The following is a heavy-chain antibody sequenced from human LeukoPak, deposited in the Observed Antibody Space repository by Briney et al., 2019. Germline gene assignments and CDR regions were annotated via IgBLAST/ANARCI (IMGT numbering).Heavy chain of an antibody. V-gene: IGHV4-61*02. D-gene: IGHD3-22*01. CDR1: GGSISSGSYY. CDR2: IYTSGST. J-gene: IGHJ4*02. CDR3: VATTNYYDSSGYFRTFDY. Sequence: SETLSLTCTVSGGSISSGSYYWSWIRQPAGKGLEWTGRIYTSGSTNYNPSLKSRVTISVDTSKNQFSLKLSSVTAADTAVYYCVATTNYYDSSGYFRTFDYWGQGTLVTVSS.